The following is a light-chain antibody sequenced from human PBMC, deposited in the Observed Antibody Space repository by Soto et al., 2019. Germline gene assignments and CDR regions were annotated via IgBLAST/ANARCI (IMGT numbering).Light chain of an antibody. CDR3: QQYKSYPLT. CDR2: KAS. CDR1: QSISSW. V-gene: IGKV1-5*03. Sequence: DIQRTQSPSTLSASVGDRVTITCRASQSISSWLAWYQQKPGKAPNLLIYKASTLESGVPSRFSGSGSGTEFTLTISSVQPDDFATYYCQQYKSYPLTFGGGTKVDIK. J-gene: IGKJ4*01.